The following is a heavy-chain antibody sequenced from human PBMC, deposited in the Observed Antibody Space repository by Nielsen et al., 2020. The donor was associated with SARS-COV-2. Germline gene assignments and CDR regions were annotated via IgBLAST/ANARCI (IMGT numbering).Heavy chain of an antibody. CDR2: ISYDGSNK. CDR3: AKATYGGMDV. V-gene: IGHV3-30*18. J-gene: IGHJ6*02. CDR1: GFTFSSYG. Sequence: GESLKISCAASGFTFSSYGMHWVRQAPGEGLEWVAVISYDGSNKYYADSVKGRFTISRDNSKNTLYLQMNSLRAEDTAVYYCAKATYGGMDVWGQGTTVTVSS. D-gene: IGHD4-17*01.